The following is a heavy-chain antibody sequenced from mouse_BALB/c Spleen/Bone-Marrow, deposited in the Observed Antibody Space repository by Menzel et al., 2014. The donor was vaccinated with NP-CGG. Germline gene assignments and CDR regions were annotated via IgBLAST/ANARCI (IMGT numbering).Heavy chain of an antibody. CDR3: ARLGYYGGFAY. Sequence: EVKLLESGGGLVQPGGSPKLSCAASGFDFSRYWMSWVRQAPGKGLEWIGEINPDSSTINYTPSLKDKFIISRDNAKNTLYLQMSKVRSEDTALYYCARLGYYGGFAYWGQGTLVTVSA. CDR1: GFDFSRYW. V-gene: IGHV4-1*02. CDR2: INPDSSTI. D-gene: IGHD2-3*01. J-gene: IGHJ3*01.